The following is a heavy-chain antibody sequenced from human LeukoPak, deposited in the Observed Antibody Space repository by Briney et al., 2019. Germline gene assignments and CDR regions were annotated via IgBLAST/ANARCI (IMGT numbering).Heavy chain of an antibody. CDR2: INTDGTTT. CDR1: GFTFSTYW. Sequence: GGSLRLSCAASGFTFSTYWMHWVRQAPGKGLVWVSRINTDGTTTTYADSVKGRFTISRDNAKNTLHLQMNSLRVEDTAVYYCARIDAFDIWGQGTMVTVSS. J-gene: IGHJ3*02. CDR3: ARIDAFDI. V-gene: IGHV3-74*01.